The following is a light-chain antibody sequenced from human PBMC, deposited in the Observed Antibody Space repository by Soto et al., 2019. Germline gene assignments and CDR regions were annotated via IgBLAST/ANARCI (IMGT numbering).Light chain of an antibody. CDR1: SSDVGGYNY. CDR2: DVS. V-gene: IGLV2-14*01. J-gene: IGLJ1*01. Sequence: QSALTQPASVSGSPGQSITISCTGTSSDVGGYNYVSWYQQHPGKAPKLMIYDVSNRPSGVSNRFSGSKSGNRASLTISVLQAEDEADYYCSSYTSSSTLGVFGTGTKLTVL. CDR3: SSYTSSSTLGV.